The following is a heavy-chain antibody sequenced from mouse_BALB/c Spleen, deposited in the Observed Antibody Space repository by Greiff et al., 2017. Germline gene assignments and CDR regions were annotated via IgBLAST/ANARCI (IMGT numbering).Heavy chain of an antibody. Sequence: EVQRVESGGGLVQPGESLKLSCESNEYEFPSHDMSWVRKTPEKRLELVAAINSDGGSTYYPDTMERRFIISRDNTKKTLYLQMSSLRSEDTALYYCARHYRYDEGGYAMDYWGQGTSVTVSS. CDR3: ARHYRYDEGGYAMDY. V-gene: IGHV5-2*01. J-gene: IGHJ4*01. CDR2: INSDGGST. CDR1: EYEFPSHD. D-gene: IGHD2-14*01.